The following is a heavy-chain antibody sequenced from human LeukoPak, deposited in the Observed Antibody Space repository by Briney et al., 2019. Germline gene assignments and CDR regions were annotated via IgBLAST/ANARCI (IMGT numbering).Heavy chain of an antibody. CDR3: ARELRTTVCPYFFDL. D-gene: IGHD4-17*01. Sequence: SLGLSPAPSGFAFSAYYMSCIPGAPGQGLECVSYISSSGSPIHYADSVKGRFTISRDNDKNSLYLQMNSLRAEDTAVYFCARELRTTVCPYFFDLGGQGTRVTVSS. J-gene: IGHJ4*02. CDR2: ISSSGSPI. V-gene: IGHV3-11*04. CDR1: GFAFSAYY.